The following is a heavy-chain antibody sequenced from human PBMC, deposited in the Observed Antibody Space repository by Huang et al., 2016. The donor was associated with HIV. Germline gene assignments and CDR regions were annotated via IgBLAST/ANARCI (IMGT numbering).Heavy chain of an antibody. D-gene: IGHD5-18*01. J-gene: IGHJ4*02. V-gene: IGHV1-69*13. CDR2: IIPIFGTA. Sequence: QVQLVQSGAEVKKPGSSVKVSCKASGGTFSNYAISWVRQAPGQGLEWMGGIIPIFGTANYAQKFQGRVTSTADESTSTAYMELSSLRSEDTAVYYCARGPTAMVLDYFDYWGQGTLVTVSS. CDR1: GGTFSNYA. CDR3: ARGPTAMVLDYFDY.